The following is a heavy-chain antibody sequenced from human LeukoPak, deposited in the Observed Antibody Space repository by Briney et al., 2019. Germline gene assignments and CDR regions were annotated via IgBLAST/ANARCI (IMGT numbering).Heavy chain of an antibody. J-gene: IGHJ3*02. Sequence: GGSLRLSCAASGFTFSSYSMNWVRQAPGKGLEWVSSISSSSSYIYYADSVKGRFTISRDNAKNSLYLQMNSLRAEDTAVYYCAGDSSSWYDDAFDIWGQVTMVTVSS. D-gene: IGHD6-13*01. V-gene: IGHV3-21*01. CDR3: AGDSSSWYDDAFDI. CDR2: ISSSSSYI. CDR1: GFTFSSYS.